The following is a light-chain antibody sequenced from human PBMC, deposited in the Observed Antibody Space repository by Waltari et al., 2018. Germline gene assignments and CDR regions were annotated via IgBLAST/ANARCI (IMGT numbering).Light chain of an antibody. V-gene: IGKV3-11*01. CDR3: QQRRNWPLT. CDR2: DAS. CDR1: QSVTNY. J-gene: IGKJ4*01. Sequence: DIVFTQSPAILSLSPGERASLSCRASQSVTNYLAWYQQKPGQAPRLLIYDASNRATDIPARFSGSGFGTDFTLTISSLEPEDFAVYYCQQRRNWPLTFGGGTKVEIK.